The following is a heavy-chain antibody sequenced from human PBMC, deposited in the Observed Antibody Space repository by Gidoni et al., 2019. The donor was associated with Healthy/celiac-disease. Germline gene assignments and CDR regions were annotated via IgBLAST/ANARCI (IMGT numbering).Heavy chain of an antibody. CDR3: ARKDYGDYLDY. CDR1: GFTFSSYE. D-gene: IGHD4-17*01. J-gene: IGHJ4*02. Sequence: EVQLVESGGGLVQPGGSLRLSCAASGFTFSSYEMNWVRQAPGKGLEWVSYISSSGSTIYYADAVKGRFTISRDNAKNSLYLQMNSLRAEDTAVYYCARKDYGDYLDYWGQGTLVTVSS. CDR2: ISSSGSTI. V-gene: IGHV3-48*03.